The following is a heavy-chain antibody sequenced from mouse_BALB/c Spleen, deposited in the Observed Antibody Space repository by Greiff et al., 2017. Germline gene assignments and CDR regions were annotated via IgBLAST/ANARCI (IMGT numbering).Heavy chain of an antibody. CDR3: ARSLIYYDYDDYAMDY. CDR2: ISYSGST. Sequence: EVKLMESGPGLVKPSQSLSLTCTVTGYSITSDYAWNWIRQFPGNKLEWMGYISYSGSTSYNPSLKSRISITRDTSKNQFFLQLNSVTTEDTATYYCARSLIYYDYDDYAMDYWGQGTSVTVSS. CDR1: GYSITSDYA. D-gene: IGHD2-4*01. J-gene: IGHJ4*01. V-gene: IGHV3-2*02.